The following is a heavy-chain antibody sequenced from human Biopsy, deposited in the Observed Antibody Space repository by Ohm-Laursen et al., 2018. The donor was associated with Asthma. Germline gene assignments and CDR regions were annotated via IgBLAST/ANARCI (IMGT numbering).Heavy chain of an antibody. V-gene: IGHV4-39*01. D-gene: IGHD3/OR15-3a*01. CDR2: ISYTGSA. J-gene: IGHJ4*02. CDR3: ARHLDWGSFFDY. CDR1: GGSMSSSSYY. Sequence: TLSLTCTVSGGSMSSSSYYWGWIRQPPGKGLEWMGSISYTGSAYHNPSLKSRVTISVDTSKNHFSLKLSSVTAADTAVYYCARHLDWGSFFDYWGQGTPVTVSS.